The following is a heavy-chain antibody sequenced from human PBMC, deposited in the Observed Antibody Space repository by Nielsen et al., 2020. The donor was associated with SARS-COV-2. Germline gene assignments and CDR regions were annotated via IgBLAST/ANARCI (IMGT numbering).Heavy chain of an antibody. CDR1: GGSFSGYY. D-gene: IGHD5-12*01. CDR2: INHSGST. Sequence: SETLSLTCAVYGGSFSGYYWSWIRQPPGKGLEWIGEINHSGSTNYNPSLKSRVTISVDTSKNQFSLKLSSVTAADTAVYYCARGVAFIHYYYYYYMDVWGKGTTVTVSS. CDR3: ARGVAFIHYYYYYYMDV. V-gene: IGHV4-34*01. J-gene: IGHJ6*03.